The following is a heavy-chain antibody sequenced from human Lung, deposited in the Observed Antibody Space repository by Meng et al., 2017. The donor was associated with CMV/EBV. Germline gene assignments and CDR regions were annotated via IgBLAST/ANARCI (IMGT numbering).Heavy chain of an antibody. CDR3: ARERDYYSYMDV. CDR2: IFHGGTV. V-gene: IGHV4-38-2*02. CDR1: GYSITTSYF. Sequence: SXTLSLXCTISGYSITTSYFWGWVRQSPGKGLEWIGSIFHGGTVYYNPSLKSRVTISLDTSKNQFSLRLDSVTAADTAVYYCARERDYYSYMDVWGRGTTVNGAS. J-gene: IGHJ6*01.